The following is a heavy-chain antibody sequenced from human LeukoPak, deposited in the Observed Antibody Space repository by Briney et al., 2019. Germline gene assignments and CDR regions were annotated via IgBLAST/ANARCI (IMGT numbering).Heavy chain of an antibody. CDR2: TYYRSKWYN. CDR1: GDSVSSNSAA. Sequence: SQTLSLTCAISGDSVSSNSAAWNWIRQSPSRGLEWLGRTYYRSKWYNDYAVSVKSRITINPDTSKSQFSLQLNSVTPEDTAVYYCVGHYYDSSGYLSFDYWGQGTLVTVSS. V-gene: IGHV6-1*01. J-gene: IGHJ4*02. CDR3: VGHYYDSSGYLSFDY. D-gene: IGHD3-22*01.